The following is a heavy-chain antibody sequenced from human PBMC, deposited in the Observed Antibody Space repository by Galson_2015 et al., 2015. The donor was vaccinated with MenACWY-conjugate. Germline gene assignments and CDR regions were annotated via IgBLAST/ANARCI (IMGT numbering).Heavy chain of an antibody. CDR1: GGSISSSSYY. J-gene: IGHJ3*02. D-gene: IGHD5-24*01. CDR2: IYYSGST. CDR3: ARDGGDGYNHDAFDI. Sequence: ETLSFTCTVSGGSISSSSYYWGWIRQPPGKGLEWIGSIYYSGSTYYNPSLKSRVTISVDTSKNQFSLKLSSVTAADTAVYYCARDGGDGYNHDAFDIWGQGTMVTVSS. V-gene: IGHV4-39*07.